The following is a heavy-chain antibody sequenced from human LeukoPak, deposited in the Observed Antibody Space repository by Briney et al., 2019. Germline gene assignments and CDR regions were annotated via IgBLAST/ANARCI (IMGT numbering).Heavy chain of an antibody. Sequence: GGSLRLSCAASGFNFGSYWMNWARQAPGKGLEWVANIRGDGSDKVYVGPVRGRFTISRDNADNSLYLQMNSLSVDDTAVYYCARGLNSAIDFWGQGTLVTVSS. CDR2: IRGDGSDK. CDR1: GFNFGSYW. J-gene: IGHJ4*02. CDR3: ARGLNSAIDF. V-gene: IGHV3-7*04.